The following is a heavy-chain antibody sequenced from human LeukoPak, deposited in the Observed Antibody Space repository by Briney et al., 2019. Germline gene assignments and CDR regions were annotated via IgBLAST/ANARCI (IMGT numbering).Heavy chain of an antibody. CDR1: GGTFSSYA. D-gene: IGHD6-19*01. V-gene: IGHV1-2*02. J-gene: IGHJ4*02. CDR2: INPNSGGT. CDR3: ASTQHSSGWYSSSDY. Sequence: SVKVSCKASGGTFSSYAISWVRQAPGQGLEWMGWINPNSGGTNYAQKFQGRVTMTRDTSISTAYMELSRLRSDDTAVYYCASTQHSSGWYSSSDYWGQGTLVTVSS.